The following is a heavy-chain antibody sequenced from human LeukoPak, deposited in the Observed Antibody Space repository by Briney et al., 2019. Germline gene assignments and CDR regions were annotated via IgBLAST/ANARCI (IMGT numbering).Heavy chain of an antibody. CDR1: GGSVSSGSYY. V-gene: IGHV4-61*01. CDR3: ARDLGSDVTTDPGGWFDP. Sequence: PSETLSLTCTVSGGSVSSGSYYWSWIRQPPGKGLEWIGYIYYSGSTNYNPSLKSRVTISVDTSKNQFSLKLSSVTAADTAVYYCARDLGSDVTTDPGGWFDPWGQGTLVTVSS. CDR2: IYYSGST. D-gene: IGHD1-14*01. J-gene: IGHJ5*02.